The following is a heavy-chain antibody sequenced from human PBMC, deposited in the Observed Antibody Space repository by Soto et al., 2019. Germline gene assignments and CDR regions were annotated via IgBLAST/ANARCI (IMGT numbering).Heavy chain of an antibody. CDR3: TTDLTGSYSYYYYGMDV. CDR2: IKSKTDGGTT. D-gene: IGHD1-26*01. CDR1: VFTFSNAW. Sequence: GGSLRRSCAASVFTFSNAWMSWVRQAPGKGLEWVGRIKSKTDGGTTDYSAPVKGRFTISRDDSKNTLYLQMNSLKTEDTAVYYCTTDLTGSYSYYYYGMDVWGQGTTVTVSS. V-gene: IGHV3-15*01. J-gene: IGHJ6*02.